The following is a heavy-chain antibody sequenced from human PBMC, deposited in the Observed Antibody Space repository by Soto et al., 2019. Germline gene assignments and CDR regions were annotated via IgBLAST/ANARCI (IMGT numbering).Heavy chain of an antibody. D-gene: IGHD3-9*01. CDR1: GYTFTSYG. Sequence: QVQLVQSGAEVKKPGASVKVSCKASGYTFTSYGISWVRQAPGQGLEWMGWISAYNGNTNFAQKLQGRVTMTTDTSTSTAYMELRSLRSDDTAVYYCARILYDILTGYYFDYWGQGTLVTVSS. CDR3: ARILYDILTGYYFDY. J-gene: IGHJ4*02. CDR2: ISAYNGNT. V-gene: IGHV1-18*01.